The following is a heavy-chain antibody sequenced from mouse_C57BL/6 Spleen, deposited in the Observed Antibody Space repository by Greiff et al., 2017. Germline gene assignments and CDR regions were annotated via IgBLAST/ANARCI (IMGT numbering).Heavy chain of an antibody. CDR3: TREDRNYQRRGAMDY. CDR2: IDPETGGT. J-gene: IGHJ4*01. Sequence: QVQLQQSGAELVRPGASVTLSCKASGYTFTDYEMHWVKQTPVHGLEWIGAIDPETGGTAYNQKFKGKAILTADKSSSTAYIELRSLTSEDSAVYYCTREDRNYQRRGAMDYWGQGTSVTVSS. CDR1: GYTFTDYE. D-gene: IGHD2-1*01. V-gene: IGHV1-15*01.